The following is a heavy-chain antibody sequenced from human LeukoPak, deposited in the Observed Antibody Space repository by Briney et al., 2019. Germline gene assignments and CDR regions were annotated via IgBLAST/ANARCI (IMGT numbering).Heavy chain of an antibody. J-gene: IGHJ4*02. D-gene: IGHD3-22*01. CDR2: IYTSGST. Sequence: SETLSLTCTVSGGSMSSYYWSWIRQPAGKGLEWIGRIYTSGSTNYNPSLKSRVTMSVDTSKNQFSLKLSSVTAADTAVYYCARDTYYYDSSGYYLFDYWGQGTLVTVSS. V-gene: IGHV4-4*07. CDR1: GGSMSSYY. CDR3: ARDTYYYDSSGYYLFDY.